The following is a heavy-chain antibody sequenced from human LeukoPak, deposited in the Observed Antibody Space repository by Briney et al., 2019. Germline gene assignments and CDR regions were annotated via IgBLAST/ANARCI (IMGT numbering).Heavy chain of an antibody. J-gene: IGHJ3*02. CDR1: GGSFSGYY. Sequence: PSETLSLTCAVYGGSFSGYYWSWIRQPPGKGLEWIGEINHSGSTNYNPSLKSRVTISVDTSKNQFSLKLSSVTAADTAVYYCARQITMIVVVHDAFDIWGQGTMVIVSS. V-gene: IGHV4-34*01. D-gene: IGHD3-22*01. CDR2: INHSGST. CDR3: ARQITMIVVVHDAFDI.